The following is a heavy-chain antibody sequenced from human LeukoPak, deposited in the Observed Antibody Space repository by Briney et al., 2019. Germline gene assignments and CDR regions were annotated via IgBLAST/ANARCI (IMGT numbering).Heavy chain of an antibody. CDR2: IRSRAYGGTT. D-gene: IGHD2-2*01. V-gene: IGHV3-49*03. CDR1: GFTFGGYA. CDR3: TSDYCSSTSCYAETWFDP. Sequence: GGSLRLSCTVSGFTFGGYAMSWFRQAPGKGLEWVGFIRSRAYGGTTEYAASVKGTFTISRDNSKSTAYLQMNSLKTEDTAVYYCTSDYCSSTSCYAETWFDPWGQGTLVTVSS. J-gene: IGHJ5*02.